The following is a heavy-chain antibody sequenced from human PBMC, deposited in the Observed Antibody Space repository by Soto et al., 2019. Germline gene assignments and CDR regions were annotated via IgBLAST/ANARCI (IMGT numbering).Heavy chain of an antibody. V-gene: IGHV4-30-4*01. J-gene: IGHJ4*02. CDR2: IYYSGST. Sequence: PSETLSLTCTVSGGSISSGDYYWSWIRQPPGKGLEWIGYIYYSGSTYYNPSLKSRVTISVDTSKNQFSLKLSSVTAADTAVYYCASTHIVVVTAALYYFDYWGQGTLVTVSS. CDR1: GGSISSGDYY. D-gene: IGHD2-21*02. CDR3: ASTHIVVVTAALYYFDY.